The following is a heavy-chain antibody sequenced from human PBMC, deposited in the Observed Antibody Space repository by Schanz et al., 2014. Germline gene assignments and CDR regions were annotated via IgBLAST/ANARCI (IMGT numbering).Heavy chain of an antibody. CDR3: ARDGVDAAAGGNY. V-gene: IGHV1-18*01. CDR1: GGTFSSFG. CDR2: ITAYNGDT. D-gene: IGHD6-13*01. J-gene: IGHJ4*02. Sequence: QVQLVQSGAEVKKPGASVKVSCKASGGTFSSFGINWVRQAPGQGLEWMGWITAYNGDTNYAQKLQGRVTMTADTSTSTVYMELSSLRSEDTAVYYCARDGVDAAAGGNYWGQGTLVTVSS.